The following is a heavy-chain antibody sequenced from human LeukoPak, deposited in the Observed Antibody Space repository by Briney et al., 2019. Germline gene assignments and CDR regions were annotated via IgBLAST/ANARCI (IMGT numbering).Heavy chain of an antibody. J-gene: IGHJ4*02. Sequence: SETLSLTCAVYGGSFSGYYWSWIRQPPGKGLEWIGYIYYSGSTNYNPSLKSRVTISVDTSKNQFSLKLSSVTAADTAVYYCARVGLARYSSGYFDYWGQGTLVTVSS. D-gene: IGHD3-22*01. CDR2: IYYSGST. V-gene: IGHV4-59*01. CDR3: ARVGLARYSSGYFDY. CDR1: GGSFSGYY.